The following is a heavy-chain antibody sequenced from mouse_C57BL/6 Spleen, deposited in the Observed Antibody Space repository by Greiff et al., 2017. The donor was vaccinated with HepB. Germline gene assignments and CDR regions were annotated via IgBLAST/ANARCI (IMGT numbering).Heavy chain of an antibody. V-gene: IGHV1-15*01. Sequence: QVHVKQSGAELVRPGASVTLSCKASGYTFTDYEMHWVKQTPVHGLEWIGAIDPETGGTAYNQKFKGKAILTADKSSSTAYMELRSLTSEDSAVYYCTRSGNYIYFDDGGKGTTLTVSS. D-gene: IGHD2-1*01. CDR2: IDPETGGT. J-gene: IGHJ2*01. CDR1: GYTFTDYE. CDR3: TRSGNYIYFDD.